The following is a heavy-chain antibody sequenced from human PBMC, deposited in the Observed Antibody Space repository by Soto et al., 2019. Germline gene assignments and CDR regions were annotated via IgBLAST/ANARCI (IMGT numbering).Heavy chain of an antibody. CDR3: ARDAGIAWPKYYFEF. CDR1: GDSFRSASYY. V-gene: IGHV4-61*01. CDR2: IYYSGST. J-gene: IGHJ4*02. Sequence: QVQLQESGPGLVQPSETLSLTCTVSGDSFRSASYYWTWVRQPPGKGLEWIGYIYYSGSTNYNPSLQSRVTMSMDTSKKQFSLNLTSVTAADTAVYFCARDAGIAWPKYYFEFWGQGLLVTVSS. D-gene: IGHD2-21*01.